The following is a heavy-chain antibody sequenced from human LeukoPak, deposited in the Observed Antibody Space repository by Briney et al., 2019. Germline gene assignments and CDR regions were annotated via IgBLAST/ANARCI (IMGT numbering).Heavy chain of an antibody. V-gene: IGHV1-2*02. D-gene: IGHD5-18*01. J-gene: IGHJ4*02. CDR1: GYTFTGYY. Sequence: ASVKVSCKASGYTFTGYYMHWVRQAPGQGLEWMGWINPNGGGTNYAQKFQGRVTMTRDTSISTAYMELSRLRSDDTAVYYCARDRGYSYGYSLDYWGQGTLVTVSS. CDR3: ARDRGYSYGYSLDY. CDR2: INPNGGGT.